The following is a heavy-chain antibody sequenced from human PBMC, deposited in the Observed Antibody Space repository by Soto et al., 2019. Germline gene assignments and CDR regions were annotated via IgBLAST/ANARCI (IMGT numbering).Heavy chain of an antibody. CDR2: MWYDGSYE. CDR1: GLTFSSYG. D-gene: IGHD3-3*01. V-gene: IGHV3-33*01. Sequence: GSLRLSCAASGLTFSSYGLHWVRQAPGQGLEWVAVMWYDGSYEYYANSVKGRFTISRDKSKNTLYLQMNSLRAEDTAVYYCARDDKKYYDFWSGSPPPMDVWGQGTTVTVSS. CDR3: ARDDKKYYDFWSGSPPPMDV. J-gene: IGHJ6*02.